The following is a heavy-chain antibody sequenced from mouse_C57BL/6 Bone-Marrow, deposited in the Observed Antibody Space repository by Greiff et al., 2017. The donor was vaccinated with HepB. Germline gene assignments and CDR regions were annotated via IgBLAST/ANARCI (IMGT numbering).Heavy chain of an antibody. CDR1: GYTFTSYG. Sequence: VQLQQSGAELARPGASVKLSCKASGYTFTSYGISWVKQRTGQGLEWIGEIYPRSGNTYYNEKFKGKATLTADKSSSTAYIELRSLTSEDSAVYFCARRAGTDWYFDVWGTGTTVTVSS. V-gene: IGHV1-81*01. CDR2: IYPRSGNT. D-gene: IGHD1-1*01. CDR3: ARRAGTDWYFDV. J-gene: IGHJ1*03.